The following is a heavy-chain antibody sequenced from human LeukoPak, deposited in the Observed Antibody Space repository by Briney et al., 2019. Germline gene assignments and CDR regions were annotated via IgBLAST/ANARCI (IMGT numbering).Heavy chain of an antibody. CDR3: ARARASGRSGFDS. CDR2: ISSSSRTI. CDR1: GLTVSGYS. J-gene: IGHJ4*02. Sequence: PGGSLRLSCVASGLTVSGYSMNGGRQAPGKGLEWVSYISSSSRTIYYADAVKGRLTISRDTAKNSLDLQMNSLRDEDTAVYYCARARASGRSGFDSWGEGTLVTVSS. V-gene: IGHV3-48*02. D-gene: IGHD2-15*01.